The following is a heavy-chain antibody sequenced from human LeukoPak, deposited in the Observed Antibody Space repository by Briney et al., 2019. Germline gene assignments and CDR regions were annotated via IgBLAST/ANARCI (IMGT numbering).Heavy chain of an antibody. CDR1: TGSISGYY. D-gene: IGHD1-26*01. V-gene: IGHV4-59*08. Sequence: SETLSLTCAVSTGSISGYYWSWIRQPPGKGLEWIGFRYYSGADNYNPSLRGRVTISVDRSKSQVSLKMTSVTAADTAVYYCARALSGSPAVFDSWGQGTLVSVSS. CDR3: ARALSGSPAVFDS. J-gene: IGHJ4*02. CDR2: RYYSGAD.